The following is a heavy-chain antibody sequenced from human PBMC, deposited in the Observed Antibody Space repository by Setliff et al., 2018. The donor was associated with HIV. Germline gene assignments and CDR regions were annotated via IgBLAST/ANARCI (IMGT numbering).Heavy chain of an antibody. CDR2: ISAYNGNT. CDR3: ARRREGIAVAGTPDY. CDR1: GYTFTSYG. V-gene: IGHV1-18*01. Sequence: AASVKVSCKASGYTFTSYGISWVRQAPGQGLEWMGWISAYNGNTNYAQKLQGRVTMTTDTSTSTAYMELRSLRSDDTAVYYCARRREGIAVAGTPDYWGQGTLVTVSS. J-gene: IGHJ4*02. D-gene: IGHD6-19*01.